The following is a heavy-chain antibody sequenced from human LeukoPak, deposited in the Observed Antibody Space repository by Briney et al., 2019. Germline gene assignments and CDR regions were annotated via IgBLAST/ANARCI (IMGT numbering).Heavy chain of an antibody. CDR2: ISDSSTYI. D-gene: IGHD3-10*02. CDR3: AELGITMIGGV. CDR1: GFTFSTYE. Sequence: QAGGSLRLSCAASGFTFSTYEINWVRQAPGKGLEWVSSISDSSTYIYYADSVKGRFTISRDNAKNSLYLQMNSLRAEDTAVYYCAELGITMIGGVWGKGTTVTISS. J-gene: IGHJ6*04. V-gene: IGHV3-48*03.